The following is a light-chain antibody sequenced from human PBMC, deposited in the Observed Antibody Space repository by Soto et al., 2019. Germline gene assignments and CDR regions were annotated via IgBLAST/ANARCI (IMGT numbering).Light chain of an antibody. CDR1: TLGSKF. CDR2: EDT. CDR3: QAWDSGTVV. Sequence: SYELTQPPSVSVSPGQTANITCSGNTLGSKFVFWYQQKAGQSPMVLIYEDTKRPSGIPERFSGSNSGNTATLTISGTQAMDEADFYCQAWDSGTVVFGGGTKLTVL. V-gene: IGLV3-1*01. J-gene: IGLJ2*01.